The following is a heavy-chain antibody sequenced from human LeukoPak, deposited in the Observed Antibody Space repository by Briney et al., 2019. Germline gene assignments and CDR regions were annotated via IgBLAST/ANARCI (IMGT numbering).Heavy chain of an antibody. CDR2: MNPNSGNT. D-gene: IGHD3-10*01. CDR1: GYTFTSYD. CDR3: ARDQFMVRGVPPGY. J-gene: IGHJ4*02. V-gene: IGHV1-8*01. Sequence: ASVKVSCKASGYTFTSYDINWVRQATGQGLEWMGWMNPNSGNTGYAQKFQGRVTMTRNTSISTAYMELSSLRSEDTAVYYCARDQFMVRGVPPGYWGQGTLVTVSS.